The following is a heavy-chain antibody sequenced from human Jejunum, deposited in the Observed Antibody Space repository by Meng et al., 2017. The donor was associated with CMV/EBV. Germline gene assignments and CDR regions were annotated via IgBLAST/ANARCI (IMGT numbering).Heavy chain of an antibody. V-gene: IGHV1-18*01. J-gene: IGHJ3*02. Sequence: GYTFTTYGVTWVRQSPGQGLEWMGWISGYNGDTNYAQKLQGRVTMTTDTSTSTAYMELRSLRSDDTAVYYCARDQHLLNLHDVFDIWGQGTMVTVSS. CDR3: ARDQHLLNLHDVFDI. CDR1: GYTFTTYG. CDR2: ISGYNGDT. D-gene: IGHD6-13*01.